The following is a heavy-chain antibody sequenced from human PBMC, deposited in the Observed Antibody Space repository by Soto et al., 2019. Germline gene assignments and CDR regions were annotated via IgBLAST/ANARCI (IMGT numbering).Heavy chain of an antibody. J-gene: IGHJ5*02. CDR1: EFTFNVFV. D-gene: IGHD1-26*01. CDR3: AGGGLHGYTHGELSYFPS. V-gene: IGHV3-33*01. CDR2: IWNDGNSK. Sequence: PGGSLRLSCVASEFTFNVFVMHWVRQSPGKGLEWVAVIWNDGNSKNDADSVKGRFTISRDNSRSTLYLQMNRLRVEYTAVYYLAGGGLHGYTHGELSYFPSWGRGTMVTVSS.